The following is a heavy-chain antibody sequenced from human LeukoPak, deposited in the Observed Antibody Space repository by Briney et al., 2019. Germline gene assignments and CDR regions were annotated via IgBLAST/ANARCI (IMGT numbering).Heavy chain of an antibody. J-gene: IGHJ5*02. V-gene: IGHV6-1*01. D-gene: IGHD3-9*01. CDR3: ARYPIFYGYGLGGLDWFDP. Sequence: SQTLSLTCAISGDSVSSNSAAWNWIRQSPSRGLEWLGRTYYRSKWYNDYAVSVKSRITINPDTSKNQFSLQLNSVTPEDTAVYYCARYPIFYGYGLGGLDWFDPWGQGTLVTVSS. CDR1: GDSVSSNSAA. CDR2: TYYRSKWYN.